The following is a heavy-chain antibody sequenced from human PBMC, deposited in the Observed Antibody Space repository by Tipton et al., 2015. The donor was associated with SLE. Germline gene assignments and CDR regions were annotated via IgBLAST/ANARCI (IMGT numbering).Heavy chain of an antibody. CDR1: GGSISSHY. Sequence: TLSLTCTVSGGSISSHYWSWIRQPPGKGLEWIGYIYYSGSTNYNPSLKSRVTISVDTSKNQFSLKLSSVTAADTAVYYCARVGGPMTTVTSNAFDIWGQGTMVTVSS. V-gene: IGHV4-59*11. J-gene: IGHJ3*02. CDR2: IYYSGST. D-gene: IGHD4-17*01. CDR3: ARVGGPMTTVTSNAFDI.